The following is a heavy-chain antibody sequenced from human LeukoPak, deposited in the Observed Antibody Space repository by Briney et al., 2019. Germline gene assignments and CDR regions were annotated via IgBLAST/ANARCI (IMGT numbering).Heavy chain of an antibody. J-gene: IGHJ4*02. V-gene: IGHV3-23*01. Sequence: PGGSLRLSCRVSGITLSNYVTSWVRQAPGKGLEWVAGISGSGGSTNYADSVKGRFTISRDNPKNILYLQMNSLRAEDTAVYFCAKRGVVIRVILVGFHKEANYFDSWGQGALVTVSS. CDR1: GITLSNYV. D-gene: IGHD3-22*01. CDR2: ISGSGGST. CDR3: AKRGVVIRVILVGFHKEANYFDS.